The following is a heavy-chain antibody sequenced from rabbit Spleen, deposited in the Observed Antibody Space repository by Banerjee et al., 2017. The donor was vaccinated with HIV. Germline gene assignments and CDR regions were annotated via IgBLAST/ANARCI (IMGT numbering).Heavy chain of an antibody. CDR1: GFSFSGGYY. CDR3: ARDTGSSFSSYGMDL. V-gene: IGHV1S40*01. CDR2: IDTGSSGFT. D-gene: IGHD8-1*01. Sequence: QQLVESGGGLVKPGASLTLTCKASGFSFSGGYYMCWVRPAPGKGLEWIACIDTGSSGFTYFATWAKGRFTCSKTSSTTVTLQMTRLTAADTATYFCARDTGSSFSSYGMDLWGPGTLVTVS. J-gene: IGHJ6*01.